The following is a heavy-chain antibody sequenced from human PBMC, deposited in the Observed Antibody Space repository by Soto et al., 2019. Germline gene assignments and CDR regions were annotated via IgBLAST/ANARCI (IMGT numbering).Heavy chain of an antibody. D-gene: IGHD4-4*01. V-gene: IGHV4-39*01. CDR3: AGRLTTGRFDP. Sequence: PSETLSLTCTVSGDSISNSNHYWQWVRQPPGKGLEWIGSVFYTGSTYRNPSLSSRVTLSVDTSKNQFSLKLNSVSAEDTAVYFCAGRLTTGRFDPWGQGTLVTVSS. CDR2: VFYTGST. CDR1: GDSISNSNHY. J-gene: IGHJ5*02.